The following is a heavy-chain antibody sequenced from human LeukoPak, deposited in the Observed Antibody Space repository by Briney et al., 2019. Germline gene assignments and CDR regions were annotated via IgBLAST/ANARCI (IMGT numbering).Heavy chain of an antibody. CDR3: AMEVDTDRKYYYYYGMDV. J-gene: IGHJ6*02. Sequence: ASVKLSCKASGYTFTSYAMNWVRQAPGQGLEWMGWINTNTGNPTYAQGFTGRFVFSLDTSVSTAYLQISSLKAEDTAVYYCAMEVDTDRKYYYYYGMDVWGQGTTVAVSS. CDR2: INTNTGNP. D-gene: IGHD5-18*01. CDR1: GYTFTSYA. V-gene: IGHV7-4-1*02.